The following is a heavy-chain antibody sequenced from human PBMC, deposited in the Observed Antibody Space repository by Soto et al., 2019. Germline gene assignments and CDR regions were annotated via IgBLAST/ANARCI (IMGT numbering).Heavy chain of an antibody. CDR1: SGSIISDDYY. CDR3: AREGSSSPEYFDF. CDR2: IYYTGRT. Sequence: TLSHTSSVSSGSIISDDYYWTWIRQPPGEGLEWIGYIYYTGRTSSTRFLESRVTISIDTSKNQFSLKLSSVSAADTAVYYCAREGSSSPEYFDFWGPGTLVTVSS. D-gene: IGHD2-15*01. J-gene: IGHJ4*02. V-gene: IGHV4-30-4*01.